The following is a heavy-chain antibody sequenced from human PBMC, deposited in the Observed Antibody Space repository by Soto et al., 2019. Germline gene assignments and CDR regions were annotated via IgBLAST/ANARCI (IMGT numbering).Heavy chain of an antibody. V-gene: IGHV5-51*07. CDR2: IYPGDSDT. Sequence: GESLKISCKGSGYSFTSYWIGWVHQMPGKGLEWMGIIYPGDSDTRYSPSFQGQVTISADKSISTAYLQWSSLKASDTAMYYCARHSGSYVSSYYYGMDVWAQGTTVPVSS. J-gene: IGHJ6*02. D-gene: IGHD1-26*01. CDR1: GYSFTSYW. CDR3: ARHSGSYVSSYYYGMDV.